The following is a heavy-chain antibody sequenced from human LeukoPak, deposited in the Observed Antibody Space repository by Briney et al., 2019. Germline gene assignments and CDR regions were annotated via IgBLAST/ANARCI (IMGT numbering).Heavy chain of an antibody. Sequence: GGSLRLSCAASGFTFSSYAMHWVRQAPGKGLEWVAVISYDGSNKYYADSVKGRFTISRDNSKNTLYLQMNSLRGEDTAVYYCAKDDKQQPVYMDVWGKGTTVTVSS. CDR1: GFTFSSYA. J-gene: IGHJ6*03. CDR3: AKDDKQQPVYMDV. CDR2: ISYDGSNK. V-gene: IGHV3-30-3*01. D-gene: IGHD6-13*01.